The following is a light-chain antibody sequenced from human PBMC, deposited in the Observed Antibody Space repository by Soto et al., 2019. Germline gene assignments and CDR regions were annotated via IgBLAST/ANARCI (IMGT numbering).Light chain of an antibody. CDR3: QQYNNWPPWT. CDR1: QSVSSN. Sequence: EIVMTRSPATLSVSPGERATLSCRASQSVSSNLAWYQHKPGQAPRLLIYGASTRATRIPARFSGSGSGTEFTLTNSSLQSEDFAVYYCQQYNNWPPWTFGQGTK. CDR2: GAS. J-gene: IGKJ1*01. V-gene: IGKV3-15*01.